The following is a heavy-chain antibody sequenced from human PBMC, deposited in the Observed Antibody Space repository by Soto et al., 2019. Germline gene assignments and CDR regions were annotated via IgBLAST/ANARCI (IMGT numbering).Heavy chain of an antibody. V-gene: IGHV4-39*01. D-gene: IGHD3-22*01. CDR3: ARHGMDYYDSSGYYYSPYYFDY. CDR2: IYYSGST. CDR1: RRSIGIISYY. J-gene: IGHJ4*02. Sequence: SVTLSLTCTVFRRSIGIISYYWGWTRKPPGQGLEWIGSIYYSGSTYYNPSLKSRVTISVDTSKNQFSLKLSSVTAADTAVYYCARHGMDYYDSSGYYYSPYYFDYWGQGTLVTVSS.